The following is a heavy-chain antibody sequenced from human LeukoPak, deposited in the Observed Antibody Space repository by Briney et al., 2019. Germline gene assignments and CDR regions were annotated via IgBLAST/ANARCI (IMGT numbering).Heavy chain of an antibody. D-gene: IGHD4-17*01. J-gene: IGHJ4*02. CDR2: IYYSGST. V-gene: IGHV4-39*01. CDR1: GGPISSSSYY. Sequence: SETLSLTCTVSGGPISSSSYYWGWIRQPPGKGLEWIGSIYYSGSTYYNPSLKSRVTISVDTSKNQFSLKLSSVTAADTAVYYCARLSDDYGDSLGYWGQGTLVTVSS. CDR3: ARLSDDYGDSLGY.